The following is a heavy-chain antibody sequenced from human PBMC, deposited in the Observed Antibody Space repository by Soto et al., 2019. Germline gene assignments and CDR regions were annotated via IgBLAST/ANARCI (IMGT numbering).Heavy chain of an antibody. CDR2: ISIDGRGL. D-gene: IGHD3-22*01. J-gene: IGHJ1*01. Sequence: GGSLRLSCAASGFTFSSYGMHWVRQAPGEGLEWVAGISIDGRGLHYPDSVKDRFTISRDNSKNILFLYMDSLTAEDTAVYYCAREDDSSGHAGTFQHWGQGTLVTVSS. CDR1: GFTFSSYG. CDR3: AREDDSSGHAGTFQH. V-gene: IGHV3-30*19.